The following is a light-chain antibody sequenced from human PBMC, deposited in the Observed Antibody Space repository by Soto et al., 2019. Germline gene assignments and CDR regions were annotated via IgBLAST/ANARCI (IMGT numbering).Light chain of an antibody. V-gene: IGKV2-24*01. Sequence: DIVLPQTPLSSPVTLGQPASISCRSSQSLVHSDGNTYLSWFHQRPGQPPRLLIDKVSNRFSGVPDRFSGSGAGTDFTLKISRVEAEDVGIYFCMQATQYRPYTFGQGTKLEIK. CDR3: MQATQYRPYT. CDR2: KVS. CDR1: QSLVHSDGNTY. J-gene: IGKJ2*01.